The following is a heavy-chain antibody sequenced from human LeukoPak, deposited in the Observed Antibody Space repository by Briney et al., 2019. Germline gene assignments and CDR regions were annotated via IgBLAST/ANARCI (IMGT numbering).Heavy chain of an antibody. CDR3: VSFYETN. CDR1: GNYW. CDR2: VNSDGSWT. D-gene: IGHD2-2*01. J-gene: IGHJ4*02. Sequence: PGGSLRLSCAASGNYWMHRVRQAPGKGLVWVSHVNSDGSWTSHADSVKGRFTISKDNAKNTVYLQMNNLRTEDTAVYYCVSFYETNWGRGTLVTVSS. V-gene: IGHV3-74*01.